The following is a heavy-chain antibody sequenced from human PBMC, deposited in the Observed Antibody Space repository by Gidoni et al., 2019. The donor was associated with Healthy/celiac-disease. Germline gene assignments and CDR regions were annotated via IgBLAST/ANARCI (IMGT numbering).Heavy chain of an antibody. CDR2: IKQDGSEK. V-gene: IGHV3-7*03. CDR3: ARDRGWVDP. Sequence: EVQLVESGGGLVQPGGSLRLSCAASGFTVSSYWMSWVRQAPGKGLEWLANIKQDGSEKYYVDSVKGRFTISRDNAKNSLYLQMNSLRAEDTAVYYCARDRGWVDPWGQGTLVTVSS. J-gene: IGHJ5*02. CDR1: GFTVSSYW.